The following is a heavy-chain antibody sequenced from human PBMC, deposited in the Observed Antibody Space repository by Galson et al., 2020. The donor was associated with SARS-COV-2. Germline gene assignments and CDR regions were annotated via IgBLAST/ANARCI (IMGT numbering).Heavy chain of an antibody. V-gene: IGHV3-53*01. D-gene: IGHD1-26*01. J-gene: IGHJ5*02. CDR3: TRAEVGWFDP. CDR2: IYSDDST. CDR1: GFTVSNYY. Sequence: GGSLRLSCAASGFTVSNYYMNWVRQAPGKGLEWVAVIYSDDSTSYADSVKGRFIISRDNSRNTLYLQMNSLRVEDTAVYYCTRAEVGWFDPWGQETLVTVSS.